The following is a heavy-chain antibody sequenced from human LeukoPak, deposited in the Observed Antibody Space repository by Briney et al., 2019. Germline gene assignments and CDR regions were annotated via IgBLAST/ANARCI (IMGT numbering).Heavy chain of an antibody. Sequence: ASVKVSCKASGYTFTSYGISWVRQAPGQGLERMGWISAYNGNTNYAQKLQGRVTMTTDTSTSTAYMELRSLRSDDTAVYYCARDPLKATTVTTYYYYGLDVWGQGTTVTVSS. CDR3: ARDPLKATTVTTYYYYGLDV. D-gene: IGHD4-17*01. V-gene: IGHV1-18*01. J-gene: IGHJ6*02. CDR1: GYTFTSYG. CDR2: ISAYNGNT.